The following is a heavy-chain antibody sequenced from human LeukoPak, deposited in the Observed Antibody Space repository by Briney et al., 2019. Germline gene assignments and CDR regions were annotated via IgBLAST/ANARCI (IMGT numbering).Heavy chain of an antibody. V-gene: IGHV4-59*01. D-gene: IGHD3-22*01. CDR3: ARVTGYMIEDYFDY. CDR1: GGSISSYY. CDR2: IYYSGST. Sequence: PSETLSLTCTVSGGSISSYYWSWIRQPPGKGLEWFGYIYYSGSTNYNPSLKSRVTISVDTYKNQFSLRLRSVTAADTAVYYCARVTGYMIEDYFDYWGQGTLVTVSS. J-gene: IGHJ4*02.